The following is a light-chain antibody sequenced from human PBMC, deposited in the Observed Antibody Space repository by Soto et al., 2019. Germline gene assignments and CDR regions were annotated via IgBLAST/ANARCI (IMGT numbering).Light chain of an antibody. V-gene: IGKV4-1*01. J-gene: IGKJ2*01. Sequence: DIVMTQSPDSLAVSLGERATINCKSSQSVLYSSNNKNYLAWYQQKPGQPPKLLIYWAYTRESGAPDRFSGRGSGTDYTLTINSLRAEYGAFYSYNRYYSRPYIFGQGTKLEIK. CDR2: WAY. CDR1: QSVLYSSNNKNY. CDR3: NRYYSRPYI.